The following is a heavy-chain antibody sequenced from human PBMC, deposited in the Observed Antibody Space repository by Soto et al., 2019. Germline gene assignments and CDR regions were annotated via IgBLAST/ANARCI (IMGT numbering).Heavy chain of an antibody. CDR3: ARSSRRHCRGDTCYENWFDP. CDR2: IIPIFGTA. D-gene: IGHD2-21*02. CDR1: GGTFSSYA. V-gene: IGHV1-69*13. J-gene: IGHJ5*02. Sequence: SVKVSCKASGGTFSSYAISWVRQAPGQGLEWLGGIIPIFGTANYAQKFQGRVTITADESTSTAYMELSSLRSEDTAVYYCARSSRRHCRGDTCYENWFDPWGQGTLVTVSS.